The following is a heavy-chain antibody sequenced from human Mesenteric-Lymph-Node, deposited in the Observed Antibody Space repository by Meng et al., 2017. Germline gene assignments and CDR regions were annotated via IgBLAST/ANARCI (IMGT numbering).Heavy chain of an antibody. CDR1: GGSISSYY. Sequence: SETLSLTCTVSGGSISSYYWSWIRQPPGKGLEWIGNIFYSGSTNYNPSLKSRVTISVDTSKNQFSLHLSSVTAADTAVYYCARDYSNYYYYYGMDVWGQGTTVTVSS. CDR3: ARDYSNYYYYYGMDV. V-gene: IGHV4-59*01. J-gene: IGHJ6*02. CDR2: IFYSGST. D-gene: IGHD4-11*01.